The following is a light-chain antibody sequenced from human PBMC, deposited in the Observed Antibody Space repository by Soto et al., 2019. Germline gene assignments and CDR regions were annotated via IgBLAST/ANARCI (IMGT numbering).Light chain of an antibody. Sequence: QSALTQPASVSGSPGQSITISCTGTTSDVGGYNFVSWYQQFPGKAPKLMIYEITTRPSGVSNRFSGSKSGNTASLTISGLQAEDEADYYFSSYVSSSTWVFGGGTKVTVL. V-gene: IGLV2-14*01. CDR3: SSYVSSSTWV. CDR1: TSDVGGYNF. CDR2: EIT. J-gene: IGLJ3*02.